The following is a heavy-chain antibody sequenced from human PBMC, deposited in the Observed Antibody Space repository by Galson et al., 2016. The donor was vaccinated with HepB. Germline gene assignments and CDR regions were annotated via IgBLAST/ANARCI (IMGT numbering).Heavy chain of an antibody. V-gene: IGHV4-31*03. D-gene: IGHD1-1*01. CDR1: GGSISSGDYY. CDR3: ARVPLERRGPGYFHH. CDR2: IYYSGST. Sequence: TLSLTCIVSGGSISSGDYYWSWIRQHPGKGLEWIGHIYYSGSTYPNPSLKSRLTISVDTSKNQFPLKLSSVTAADTAVYYCARVPLERRGPGYFHHWGQGTLVTVSS. J-gene: IGHJ4*02.